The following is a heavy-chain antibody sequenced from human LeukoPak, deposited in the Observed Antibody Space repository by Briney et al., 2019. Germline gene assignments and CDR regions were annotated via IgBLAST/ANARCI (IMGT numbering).Heavy chain of an antibody. D-gene: IGHD6-19*01. CDR3: ARQASGGWYYDY. CDR2: INPNSGGA. CDR1: GYTFTDYC. J-gene: IGHJ4*02. V-gene: IGHV1-2*02. Sequence: ASVKVSCKASGYTFTDYCMHWVRQAPGQGLEWMGWINPNSGGAHYAQKFQGRVSMTRDTSISTIYMELSRLTSGDTAVYYCARQASGGWYYDYWGQGTLVTVSS.